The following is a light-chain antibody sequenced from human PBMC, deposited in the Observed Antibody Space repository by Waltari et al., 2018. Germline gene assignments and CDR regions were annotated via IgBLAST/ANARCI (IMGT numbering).Light chain of an antibody. CDR3: NSYAGTNTMV. Sequence: QSALTQPPSASGSPGQSVTIPCTGTSSDIGSYNCVSWYQQHPGKAPKLMIYDVTKRPSGVPDRFSGSKSGNTAYLTVSGLQAEDEADYYCNSYAGTNTMVFGGGTKLTVL. J-gene: IGLJ2*01. CDR1: SSDIGSYNC. V-gene: IGLV2-8*01. CDR2: DVT.